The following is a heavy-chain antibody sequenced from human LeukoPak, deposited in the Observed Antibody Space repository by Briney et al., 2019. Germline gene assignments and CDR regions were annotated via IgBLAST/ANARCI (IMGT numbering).Heavy chain of an antibody. J-gene: IGHJ4*02. CDR3: ARGRAGDYFDY. CDR2: LNTISGGT. V-gene: IGHV1-2*02. Sequence: GASVKVSCKSSGYIFINYGISGVRQACGQGREWMGWLNTISGGTSNLQKFQGRVAMTRDTSISTAYKDLCRLRSDDTAVYDCARGRAGDYFDYWGQGTLVTVSS. CDR1: GYIFINYG.